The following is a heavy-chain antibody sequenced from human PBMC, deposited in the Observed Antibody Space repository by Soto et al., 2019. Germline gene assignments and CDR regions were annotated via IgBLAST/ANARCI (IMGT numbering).Heavy chain of an antibody. J-gene: IGHJ6*02. CDR1: GWSFTSYW. V-gene: IGHV5-10-1*01. Sequence: PAKSLTISGKGSGWSFTSYWISWVRQINRKGLEWMERIDPSDSYTICSPSFQGHVTISADKSISTAYLQWSSLKASDTAMYYCARQYCSGGSCYSVYYYGMAVRGQGTTVTVSS. D-gene: IGHD2-15*01. CDR3: ARQYCSGGSCYSVYYYGMAV. CDR2: IDPSDSYT.